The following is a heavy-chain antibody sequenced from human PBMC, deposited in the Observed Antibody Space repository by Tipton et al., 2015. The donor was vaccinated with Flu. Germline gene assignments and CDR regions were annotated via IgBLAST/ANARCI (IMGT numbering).Heavy chain of an antibody. V-gene: IGHV4-31*03. CDR3: ARDREGSGRYYFDY. D-gene: IGHD1-26*01. CDR2: IYYSGST. J-gene: IGHJ4*02. Sequence: TLSLTCTVSGGSISSGGYYWSWIRQHPGKGLEWIGYIYYSGSTYYNPSLKRRVTISVDTSKNQFSLKLSSVTAADTAVYYCARDREGSGRYYFDYWGQGTLVTVSS. CDR1: GGSISSGGYY.